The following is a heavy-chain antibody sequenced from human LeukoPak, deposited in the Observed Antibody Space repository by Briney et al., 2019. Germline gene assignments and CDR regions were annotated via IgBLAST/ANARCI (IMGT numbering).Heavy chain of an antibody. D-gene: IGHD1-7*01. J-gene: IGHJ6*02. CDR3: ARRPESGTASAYNFYGMDV. V-gene: IGHV1-46*01. CDR2: INPSGGST. CDR1: GYTFTSYY. Sequence: EASVKVSCKASGYTFTSYYMHWVRQAPGQGLEWMGIINPSGGSTSYAQKFQGRVTMTRDTSTSTVYMELSSLRSEDTAVYYCARRPESGTASAYNFYGMDVWGQGTTVTVSS.